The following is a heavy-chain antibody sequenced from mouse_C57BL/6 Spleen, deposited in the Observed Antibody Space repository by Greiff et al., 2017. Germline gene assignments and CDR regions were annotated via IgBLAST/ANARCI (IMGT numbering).Heavy chain of an antibody. CDR1: GYTFTDYY. V-gene: IGHV1-26*01. CDR2: INPNNGGT. Sequence: EVQLQQSGPELVKPGASVKISCKASGYTFTDYYMNWVKQSHGKSLEWIGDINPNNGGTSYNQKFKGKATLTVDKSSSTAYMELRSLTSEDSAVYYCARHWVVGAMDYWGQGTSVTVSS. D-gene: IGHD4-1*01. J-gene: IGHJ4*01. CDR3: ARHWVVGAMDY.